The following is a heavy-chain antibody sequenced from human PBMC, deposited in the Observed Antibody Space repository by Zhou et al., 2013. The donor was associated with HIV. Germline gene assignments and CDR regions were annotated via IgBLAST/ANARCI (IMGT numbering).Heavy chain of an antibody. CDR2: IIPIFHRA. Sequence: QVQLVQSGAEVKKPGSSVKVSCKASGGTFTSYDISWVRQVPGQGLEWLGGIIPIFHRASYAQKFQGRVTITADESTSTAYMDLSSLRSEDTAMYYCAIKGTENRGWFDPWGQGTLVTVSS. J-gene: IGHJ5*02. V-gene: IGHV1-69*12. CDR3: AIKGTENRGWFDP. CDR1: GGTFTSYD. D-gene: IGHD1-7*01.